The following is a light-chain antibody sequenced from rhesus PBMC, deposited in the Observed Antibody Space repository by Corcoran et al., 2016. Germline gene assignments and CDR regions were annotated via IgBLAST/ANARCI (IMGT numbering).Light chain of an antibody. V-gene: IGKV1-32*04. CDR3: QQGYSSPFA. CDR2: YAN. CDR1: QGISRY. J-gene: IGKJ3*01. Sequence: DIQMSQSPSSLSASVGDRVTITCRASQGISRYLNWYQQKPGKAPKLLIYYANSMASGVPSMFMGSGSGTDYTLTISSLQPEDFATYYCQQGYSSPFAFGPGTKLDIK.